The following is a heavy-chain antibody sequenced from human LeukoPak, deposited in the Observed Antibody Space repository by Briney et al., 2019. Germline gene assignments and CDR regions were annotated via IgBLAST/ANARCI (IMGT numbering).Heavy chain of an antibody. CDR2: ISGSGGTT. D-gene: IGHD1-26*01. Sequence: GGSLRLSCAASGFKYAMTWVRQAPGKGLEWVSTISGSGGTTYYADSVKGRFTISRDNSENTLYLQMNSLRAEDTAVYYCAKDRGSGTYLFDYWGQGTLVTVSS. V-gene: IGHV3-23*01. CDR1: GFKYA. J-gene: IGHJ4*02. CDR3: AKDRGSGTYLFDY.